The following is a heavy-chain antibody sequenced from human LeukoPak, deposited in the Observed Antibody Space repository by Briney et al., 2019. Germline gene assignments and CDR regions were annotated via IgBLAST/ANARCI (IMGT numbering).Heavy chain of an antibody. D-gene: IGHD1-26*01. V-gene: IGHV1-46*01. CDR3: ARGRTFLVGATDY. Sequence: ASVKVSCKASGYTFTSYYMHWVRQAPGQGLEWMGIINPSGGSTSYAQKFQGRVTMTRNTSISTAYMELSSLRSEDTAVYYCARGRTFLVGATDYWGQGTLVTVSS. CDR1: GYTFTSYY. J-gene: IGHJ4*02. CDR2: INPSGGST.